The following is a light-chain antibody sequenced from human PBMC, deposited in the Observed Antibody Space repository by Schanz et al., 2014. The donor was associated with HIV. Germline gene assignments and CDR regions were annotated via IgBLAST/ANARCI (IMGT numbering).Light chain of an antibody. J-gene: IGLJ3*02. CDR2: ENN. CDR3: QSSDRYNGKV. CDR1: SGSIASSF. Sequence: QSVSESPGKTVIISCTRNSGSIASSFVQWYQQRPDSAPTLVISENNDRPSGVPDRFSGSMDMSSNSAFLTISGLKTEDEADYYCQSSDRYNGKVFGGGTKLTVL. V-gene: IGLV6-57*03.